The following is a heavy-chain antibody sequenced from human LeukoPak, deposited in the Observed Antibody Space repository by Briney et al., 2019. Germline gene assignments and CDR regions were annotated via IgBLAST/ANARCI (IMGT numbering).Heavy chain of an antibody. J-gene: IGHJ4*02. Sequence: SETLSLTCAVYGGSSSGYYWSWIRQPPGKGLEWIGEINHSGSTNYNPSLKSRVTISVDTSKNQFSLKLSSVTAADTAVYYCARGGGSYLFDYWGQGTLVTVSS. CDR1: GGSSSGYY. D-gene: IGHD1-26*01. CDR2: INHSGST. CDR3: ARGGGSYLFDY. V-gene: IGHV4-34*01.